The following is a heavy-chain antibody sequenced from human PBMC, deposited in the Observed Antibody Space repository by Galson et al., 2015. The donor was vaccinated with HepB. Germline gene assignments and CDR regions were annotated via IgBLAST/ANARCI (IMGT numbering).Heavy chain of an antibody. D-gene: IGHD3-3*01. V-gene: IGHV1-69*04. CDR3: ASDIATRLRLHDGAFDI. CDR1: GGTFSSYA. CDR2: IIPIHGIA. Sequence: SVKVSCKASGGTFSSYAISWVRPAPGQGLEWMGRIIPIHGIANYAQKFQGRVTITADKSTSTAYMELSSLRSEDTAVYYCASDIATRLRLHDGAFDIWGQGTMVTVSS. J-gene: IGHJ3*02.